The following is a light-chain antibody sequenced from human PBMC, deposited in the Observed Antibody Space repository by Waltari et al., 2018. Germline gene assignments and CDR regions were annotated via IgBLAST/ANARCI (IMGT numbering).Light chain of an antibody. Sequence: DIVMTQSPASLAVSLGERATINCKSSQRVLYSSNNKNYLAWYQQKPGQPPKLLIYWASTRESGVPDRFSGSGYGTDVTLTISSLQAEDVAVYYCQQYYSTPRAFGQGTKVEIK. CDR3: QQYYSTPRA. CDR2: WAS. J-gene: IGKJ1*01. CDR1: QRVLYSSNNKNY. V-gene: IGKV4-1*01.